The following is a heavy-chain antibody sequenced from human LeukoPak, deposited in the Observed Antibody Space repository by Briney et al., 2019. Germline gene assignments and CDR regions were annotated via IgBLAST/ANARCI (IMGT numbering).Heavy chain of an antibody. CDR3: TTDRRHDILTGYYRGWFDP. CDR1: GFTFSHYS. Sequence: SGGSLRLSCAASGFTFSHYSMNWVRQAPGKGLEWVGRIKSKIDGGTTDYAAPVKGRFTISRDDSQNTLFLRMSSLKTEDTAVYYCTTDRRHDILTGYYRGWFDPWGQGILVAVSS. V-gene: IGHV3-15*01. J-gene: IGHJ5*02. CDR2: IKSKIDGGTT. D-gene: IGHD3-9*01.